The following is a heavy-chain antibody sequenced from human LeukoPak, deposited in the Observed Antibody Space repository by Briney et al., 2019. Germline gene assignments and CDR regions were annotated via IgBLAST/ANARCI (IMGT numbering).Heavy chain of an antibody. Sequence: SETLSLTCTVSGGSISSGSYYWSWIRQPAGKGLEWIGRIYTSGSTNYNPSLKSRVTISVDTSKNQFSLKLSSVTAADTAVYYCARVDTAAAASDNWGQGTLVTVSS. CDR3: ARVDTAAAASDN. CDR1: GGSISSGSYY. V-gene: IGHV4-61*02. D-gene: IGHD6-13*01. J-gene: IGHJ4*02. CDR2: IYTSGST.